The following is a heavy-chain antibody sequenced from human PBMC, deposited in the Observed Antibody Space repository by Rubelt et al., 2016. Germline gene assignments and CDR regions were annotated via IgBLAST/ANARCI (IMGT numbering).Heavy chain of an antibody. CDR1: GGSFSGYY. D-gene: IGHD3-3*01. V-gene: IGHV4-34*01. Sequence: QVQLQQWGAGLLKPSETLFLPCAVYGGSFSGYYWNWIRQPPGKGLEWIGQISHSGSTNYNPSLKSRVTMSVDTSKNQFSLKVSSVTAADTAVYYCARQSGNSRFDYWGQGTLVTVSS. J-gene: IGHJ4*02. CDR2: ISHSGST. CDR3: ARQSGNSRFDY.